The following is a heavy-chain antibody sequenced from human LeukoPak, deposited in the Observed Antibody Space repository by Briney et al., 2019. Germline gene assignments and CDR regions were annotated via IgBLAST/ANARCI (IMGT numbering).Heavy chain of an antibody. V-gene: IGHV3-9*01. J-gene: IGHJ5*02. Sequence: PGGSLRLSCAASGFTFDDYAMHWVRQAPGKGLEWVSGISWNSGSIGYADSVKGRFTISRDNAKNSLYLQMNSLRAEDTALYYCAKDGGSSWYGDNWFDPWGQGTLVTVSS. CDR1: GFTFDDYA. CDR3: AKDGGSSWYGDNWFDP. D-gene: IGHD6-13*01. CDR2: ISWNSGSI.